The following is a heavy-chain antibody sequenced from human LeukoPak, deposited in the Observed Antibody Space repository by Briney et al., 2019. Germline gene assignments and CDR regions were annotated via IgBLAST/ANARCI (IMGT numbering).Heavy chain of an antibody. D-gene: IGHD3-10*01. CDR3: AKGEGRLLWFGELFPNWFDP. Sequence: PGGSLRLSCAASGFTFSSYWMHWVRQAPGKGLEWVSSISTSGTYIYYADSVKGRFTISRHNAKNSLYLQMNSLRPEDTAVYYCAKGEGRLLWFGELFPNWFDPWGQGTLVTVSS. J-gene: IGHJ5*02. CDR1: GFTFSSYW. V-gene: IGHV3-21*01. CDR2: ISTSGTYI.